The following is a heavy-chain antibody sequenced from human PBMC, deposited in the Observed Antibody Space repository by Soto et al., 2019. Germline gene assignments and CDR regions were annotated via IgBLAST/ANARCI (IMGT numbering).Heavy chain of an antibody. CDR1: CGSISSYY. V-gene: IGHV4-59*01. J-gene: IGHJ4*02. CDR3: ARGGGNYGDYWFDY. D-gene: IGHD4-17*01. Sequence: PSETLSLTCTVSCGSISSYYWSWIRQPPGKGLEWIGYIYYSGSTNYNPSLKSRVTISVDTSRNQFSLKLSSVTAADTAVYYCARGGGNYGDYWFDYWGQGTLVTVSS. CDR2: IYYSGST.